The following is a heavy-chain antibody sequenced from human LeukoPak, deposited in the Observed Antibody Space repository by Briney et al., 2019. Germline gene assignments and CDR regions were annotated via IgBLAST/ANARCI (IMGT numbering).Heavy chain of an antibody. D-gene: IGHD3-10*01. CDR2: IYYSGST. J-gene: IGHJ6*02. CDR3: AREAVAGGSGSNYYYYGVDV. Sequence: SQTLSLTCTVSGGSISSGDYYWSWIRQPPGKGLEWIGYIYYSGSTNYNPSLKSRVTISVDTSKNQFSLKVTSVTAADTAIYYCAREAVAGGSGSNYYYYGVDVWGQGTTVTVSS. CDR1: GGSISSGDYY. V-gene: IGHV4-30-4*01.